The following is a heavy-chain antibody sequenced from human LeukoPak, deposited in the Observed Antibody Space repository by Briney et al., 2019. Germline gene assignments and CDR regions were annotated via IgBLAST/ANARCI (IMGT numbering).Heavy chain of an antibody. V-gene: IGHV1-46*01. CDR1: GYTFTTYY. J-gene: IGHJ4*02. CDR2: INPSGGST. Sequence: GASVKVSCKASGYTFTTYYMHWVRQAPRQGLEWVGIINPSGGSTSYAQKFQGRVTMTRDMSTSTVYMELNSLRSEDTAAYYCARGPGGIYYFDYWGQGTLVTVSS. D-gene: IGHD3-16*01. CDR3: ARGPGGIYYFDY.